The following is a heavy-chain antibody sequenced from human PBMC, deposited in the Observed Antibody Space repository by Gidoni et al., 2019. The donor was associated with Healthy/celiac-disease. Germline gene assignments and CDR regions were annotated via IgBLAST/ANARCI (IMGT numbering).Heavy chain of an antibody. Sequence: EFGGGLVQPGGSLRLYCAASGFAFSSYAMSWVRQAPGKGLEWVSAISGSGGSTYYADSVKGRFTISRDNSKNTLYLQMNSLRAEDTAVYYCAKNHAYDSSGYYYPYFDYWGQGTLVTVSS. V-gene: IGHV3-23*01. CDR3: AKNHAYDSSGYYYPYFDY. J-gene: IGHJ4*02. CDR2: ISGSGGST. CDR1: GFAFSSYA. D-gene: IGHD3-22*01.